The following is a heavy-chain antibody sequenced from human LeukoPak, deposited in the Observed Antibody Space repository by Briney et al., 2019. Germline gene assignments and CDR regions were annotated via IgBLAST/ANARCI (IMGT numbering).Heavy chain of an antibody. J-gene: IGHJ4*02. CDR2: INPNSGGT. D-gene: IGHD5-18*01. V-gene: IGHV1-2*02. CDR3: ARDPPVYSYGHTFDY. Sequence: ASVKVSCKASGYTFTGYYMHWVRQAPGQGLEWMGWINPNSGGTNYAQKFQGRVTMTRDTSISTAYMELSRLRSDDTAVYYCARDPPVYSYGHTFDYWGQGTLVNVSS. CDR1: GYTFTGYY.